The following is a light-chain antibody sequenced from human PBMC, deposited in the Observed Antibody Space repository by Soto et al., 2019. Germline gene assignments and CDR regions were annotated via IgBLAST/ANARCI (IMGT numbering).Light chain of an antibody. J-gene: IGLJ3*02. Sequence: QSVLTQPASVSGSPGQSITLSCTGTSSDVGGYNYVSWFQHHPGKAPKLKIYEVSNRPSGVSNRFSGSKSGYTASLTISELQAEDEADYYCTSFTSSSTWVFGGGTKLTVL. CDR3: TSFTSSSTWV. CDR2: EVS. CDR1: SSDVGGYNY. V-gene: IGLV2-14*01.